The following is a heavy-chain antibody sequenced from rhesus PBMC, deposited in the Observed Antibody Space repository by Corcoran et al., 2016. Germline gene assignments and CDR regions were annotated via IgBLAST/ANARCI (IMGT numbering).Heavy chain of an antibody. V-gene: IGHV4-65*02. Sequence: QVQLQESGPGLVKPSETLSLTCAVSGDSISSSKWWSGIRQPPGKGLEWIGYFSVSDVSTSSHPSLKSRVTISKDPSKNQFSLKLSAVTASDTAVYYCATGVSVYYYSLDVWGRGVLVTVSS. CDR1: GDSISSSKW. D-gene: IGHD3-16*01. CDR3: ATGVSVYYYSLDV. J-gene: IGHJ5-2*02. CDR2: FSVSDVST.